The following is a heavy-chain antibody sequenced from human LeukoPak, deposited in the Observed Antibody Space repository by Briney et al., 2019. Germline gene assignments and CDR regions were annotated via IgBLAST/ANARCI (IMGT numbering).Heavy chain of an antibody. J-gene: IGHJ4*02. CDR2: INSGGNT. CDR1: GFAFSTYA. Sequence: GGSLRLSCAASGFAFSTYAMSWVRQAPGKGLEWVSIINSGGNTYYADSVKGRFTISRDNSKNTLWLQMNSLRVEDTAVYYCAKHSSGWYSFDFWGQGILVTVSS. V-gene: IGHV3-23*01. D-gene: IGHD6-13*01. CDR3: AKHSSGWYSFDF.